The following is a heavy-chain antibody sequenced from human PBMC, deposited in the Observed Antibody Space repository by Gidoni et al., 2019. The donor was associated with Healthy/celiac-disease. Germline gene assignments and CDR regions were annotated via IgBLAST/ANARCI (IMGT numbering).Heavy chain of an antibody. D-gene: IGHD4-17*01. Sequence: QVQLQESGPGLVKPSQTLSPTCTVSGGSISSGGYYCSWIRQHPGKGLEWIGYIYYSGSTYYNPSLKSRVTISVDTSKNQFSLKLSSVTAADTAVYYCARDRRSWYFDYWGQGTLVTVSS. CDR3: ARDRRSWYFDY. J-gene: IGHJ4*02. V-gene: IGHV4-31*03. CDR1: GGSISSGGYY. CDR2: IYYSGST.